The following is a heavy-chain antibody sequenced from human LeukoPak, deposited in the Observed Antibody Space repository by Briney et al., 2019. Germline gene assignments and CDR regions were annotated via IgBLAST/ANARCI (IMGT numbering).Heavy chain of an antibody. CDR1: GYTFIGYY. D-gene: IGHD2-15*01. CDR2: INPNSGGT. J-gene: IGHJ4*02. V-gene: IGHV1-2*02. CDR3: ASDSGGTTGHFDY. Sequence: ASVKVSCKASGYTFIGYYMHWVRQAPGQGLEWMGWINPNSGGTNYTQKFQGRVTMTRDTSITTVYMELSSLRSEDTAVYYCASDSGGTTGHFDYWGQGTLVTVSS.